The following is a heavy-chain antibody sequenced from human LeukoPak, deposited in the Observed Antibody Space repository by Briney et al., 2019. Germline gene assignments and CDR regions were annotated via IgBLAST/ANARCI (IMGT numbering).Heavy chain of an antibody. J-gene: IGHJ4*02. CDR2: TSYDGSNK. CDR3: ATLADYPFDY. V-gene: IGHV3-30*04. CDR1: GFNFSSYA. Sequence: GGSLRLSCAASGFNFSSYAMNWVRQAPGKGLEWVAVTSYDGSNKYYADSVKGRFTISRDNSKNTQYLQMNSLRAEDTAVYYCATLADYPFDYWGQGTLVTVSS. D-gene: IGHD4-11*01.